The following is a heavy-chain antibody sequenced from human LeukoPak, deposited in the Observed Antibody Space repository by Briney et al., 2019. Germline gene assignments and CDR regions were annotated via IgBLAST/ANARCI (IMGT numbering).Heavy chain of an antibody. J-gene: IGHJ3*02. CDR3: AKSPTKRLIFCGGDCYSADAFDI. CDR2: ISWNSANR. Sequence: PGRSLRLSCAASGFTFDDYAMHWVRQAPGEGLEWVSGISWNSANRAYADSVKGRFTISRDNAKNSLFLQMNSLRAEDTALYYCAKSPTKRLIFCGGDCYSADAFDIWGQGTMVTVSS. V-gene: IGHV3-9*01. D-gene: IGHD2-21*02. CDR1: GFTFDDYA.